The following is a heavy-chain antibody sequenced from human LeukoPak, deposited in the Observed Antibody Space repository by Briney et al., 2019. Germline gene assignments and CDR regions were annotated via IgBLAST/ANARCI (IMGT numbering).Heavy chain of an antibody. J-gene: IGHJ6*04. Sequence: PGRSLRLSCAASGFTFSSYAMHWVRQAPGKGLEWVAVISSDGSNNYYTDSVKGRFTISRDNSKSTLFLQMNSLRAEDTALYYCARGGGYCSTTSCYVYYYFCGMDVWGKGTTVTVSS. CDR2: ISSDGSNN. CDR1: GFTFSSYA. CDR3: ARGGGYCSTTSCYVYYYFCGMDV. D-gene: IGHD2-2*01. V-gene: IGHV3-30*04.